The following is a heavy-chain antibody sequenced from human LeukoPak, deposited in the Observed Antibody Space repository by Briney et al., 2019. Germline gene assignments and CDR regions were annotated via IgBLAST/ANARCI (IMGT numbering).Heavy chain of an antibody. CDR1: GGTFSSYA. J-gene: IGHJ5*02. Sequence: SVKVSCKASGGTFSSYAISWVRQAPGQGLEWMGRIIPILGIANYAQKFQGRVTITADKSTSTAYMELSSLRSEDTAEYYCARAHHFMTTPSSWGQGTLVTVSS. V-gene: IGHV1-69*04. CDR3: ARAHHFMTTPSS. CDR2: IIPILGIA. D-gene: IGHD3-16*01.